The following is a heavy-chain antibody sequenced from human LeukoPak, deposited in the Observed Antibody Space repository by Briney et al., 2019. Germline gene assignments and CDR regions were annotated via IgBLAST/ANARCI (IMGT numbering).Heavy chain of an antibody. CDR3: ARWRWAQSEFVY. Sequence: GGSLRLSCAASGFTFSNSWMQWVRQAPGKGLVWVSRINPDGSSSGYADSVKGRFTISRDNAKNTLYVQMNSLRAEDTAVYYCARWRWAQSEFVYWGQGSLVTVSS. V-gene: IGHV3-74*01. D-gene: IGHD5-24*01. CDR2: INPDGSSS. CDR1: GFTFSNSW. J-gene: IGHJ4*02.